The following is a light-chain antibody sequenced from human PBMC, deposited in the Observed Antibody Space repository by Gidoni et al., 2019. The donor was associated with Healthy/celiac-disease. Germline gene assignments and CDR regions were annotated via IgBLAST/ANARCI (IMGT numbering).Light chain of an antibody. CDR1: QDISNY. V-gene: IGKV1-33*01. CDR3: QQYDNLPLT. CDR2: AAS. Sequence: DIQMTQSTSSLCASVGDRVTIACQASQDISNYLNWYQQKPGKAPKLLISAASNLETGVPSRFSGSGSGTDFTLPISSLQPEDIATYYCQQYDNLPLTFGGGTKVEIK. J-gene: IGKJ4*01.